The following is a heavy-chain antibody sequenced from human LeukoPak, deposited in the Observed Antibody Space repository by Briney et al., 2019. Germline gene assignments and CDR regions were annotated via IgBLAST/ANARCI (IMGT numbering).Heavy chain of an antibody. D-gene: IGHD3-9*01. V-gene: IGHV4-31*03. CDR1: GGSISSGGYY. Sequence: SQTLSLICTVSGGSISSGGYYWSWIRQHPGKGLEWIGYIYYSGSTYYNPSLKSRVTISVDTSKNQFSLKLSSVTAADTAVYYCARDGLYYDILTGYSVHYGMDVWGQGTTVTVSS. J-gene: IGHJ6*02. CDR2: IYYSGST. CDR3: ARDGLYYDILTGYSVHYGMDV.